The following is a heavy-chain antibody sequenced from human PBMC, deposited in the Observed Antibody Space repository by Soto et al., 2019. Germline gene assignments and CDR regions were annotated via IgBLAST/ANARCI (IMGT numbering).Heavy chain of an antibody. CDR2: IYYSGST. V-gene: IGHV4-61*05. J-gene: IGHJ5*02. CDR3: ARTSTAARPSNWFDP. D-gene: IGHD6-6*01. CDR1: GGSISSSSYY. Sequence: SETLSLTCTVSGGSISSSSYYWGWFRQLPGKGLEWIGYIYYSGSTNYNPSLKSRVTISVDTSKNQFSLKLSSVTAADTAVYYCARTSTAARPSNWFDPWGQGTLVTVSS.